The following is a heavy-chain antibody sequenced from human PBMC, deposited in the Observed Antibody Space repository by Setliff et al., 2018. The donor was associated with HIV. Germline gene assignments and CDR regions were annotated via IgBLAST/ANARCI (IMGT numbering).Heavy chain of an antibody. CDR3: ARHQSGYNFSPFDN. V-gene: IGHV4-39*01. CDR1: SGSFSSRHY. J-gene: IGHJ4*02. D-gene: IGHD5-12*01. CDR2: VSYSGTT. Sequence: SETLSLTCTVSSGSFSSRHYWGWIRQSPGKGLEWIGSVSYSGTTYYNPSLRSRITISVDTSKNQLSLIVSSVTAADTATYYCARHQSGYNFSPFDNWGLGSLVTVS.